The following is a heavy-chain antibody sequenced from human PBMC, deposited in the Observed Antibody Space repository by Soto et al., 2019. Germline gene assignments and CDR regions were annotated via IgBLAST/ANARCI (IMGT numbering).Heavy chain of an antibody. V-gene: IGHV3-23*01. Sequence: PVGSLRLSCAASGFTFSSYAMSWVRQAPGKGLEWVSLVDSSSRPYYTDSVRGRFTVSRDNSKNTVYLQMNSLSVEDTAVYYCAKWLHSGNYYCDSWGQGTLVTVSS. CDR1: GFTFSSYA. J-gene: IGHJ4*02. CDR3: AKWLHSGNYYCDS. D-gene: IGHD1-26*01. CDR2: VDSSSRP.